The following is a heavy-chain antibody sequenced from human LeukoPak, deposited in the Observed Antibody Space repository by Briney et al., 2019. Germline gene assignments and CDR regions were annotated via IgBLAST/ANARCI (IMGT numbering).Heavy chain of an antibody. CDR3: ATFRWGVGFEY. D-gene: IGHD3-16*01. J-gene: IGHJ4*02. CDR2: THHSGST. V-gene: IGHV4-34*01. CDR1: GGSFSGSFSDYY. Sequence: SETLSLTCAVYGGSFSGSFSDYYWTCIRQTPGKGLEWIGETHHSGSTNYNPSLKSRVTISVDTSKNQFSLKLNPLTAADTAVYYCATFRWGVGFEYWGQGTLATVSS.